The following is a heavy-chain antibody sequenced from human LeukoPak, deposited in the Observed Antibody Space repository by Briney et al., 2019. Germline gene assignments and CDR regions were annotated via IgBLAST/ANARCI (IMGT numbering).Heavy chain of an antibody. CDR3: AKENGAAVISHFDY. D-gene: IGHD2-21*01. Sequence: KPGGSLRLSCAASGFTFSYYYMSWIRQAPGKGLEWVSYISSDSSYTNYADSVKGRFTISRDNAKNSLYLQMNSLRAEDTAVYYCAKENGAAVISHFDYWGQGTLVTVSS. J-gene: IGHJ4*02. CDR2: ISSDSSYT. CDR1: GFTFSYYY. V-gene: IGHV3-11*05.